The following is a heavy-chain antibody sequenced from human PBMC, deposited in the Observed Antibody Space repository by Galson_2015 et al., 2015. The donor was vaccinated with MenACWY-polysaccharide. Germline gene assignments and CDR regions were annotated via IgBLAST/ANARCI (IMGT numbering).Heavy chain of an antibody. J-gene: IGHJ6*02. CDR1: GFTFSNYW. CDR3: ARGSGMDV. CDR2: IKQDGGDK. Sequence: SLRLSCAASGFTFSNYWMNWVRQAPGKGLEWVANIKQDGGDKYYVDSVKGRFTISRDNAKNSLFFQMNSLRADDTAIYYCARGSGMDVWGQGTTVTVSS. V-gene: IGHV3-7*01.